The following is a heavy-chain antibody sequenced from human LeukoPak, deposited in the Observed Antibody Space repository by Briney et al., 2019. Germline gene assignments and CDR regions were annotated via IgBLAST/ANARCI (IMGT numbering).Heavy chain of an antibody. V-gene: IGHV5-51*01. D-gene: IGHD6-19*01. CDR2: IYPGDSDT. J-gene: IGHJ4*02. CDR1: GYSFTSYW. CDR3: ARPYSTGWYPFDY. Sequence: GASLKISCKVSGYSFTSYWIGWVRQMPGKGLEWMGIIYPGDSDTRYSPSFQGQVTISADKSSSTTYLQWSTLKASDTAMYYCARPYSTGWYPFDYWGKGTLVTVSS.